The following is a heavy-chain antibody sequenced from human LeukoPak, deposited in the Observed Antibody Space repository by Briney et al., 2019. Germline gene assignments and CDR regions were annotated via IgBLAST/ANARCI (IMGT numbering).Heavy chain of an antibody. J-gene: IGHJ4*02. D-gene: IGHD3-22*01. CDR3: ARDYDSSSYWFDY. CDR1: GFTFSSYS. Sequence: GGSLRLSCAASGFTFSSYSMNWVRQALGKGLEWVSSISSSSTYIYYADSVKGRFTISRDNAKNSLYLQMNSLRAEDTAVYYCARDYDSSSYWFDYWGQGTLVTVSS. CDR2: ISSSSTYI. V-gene: IGHV3-21*01.